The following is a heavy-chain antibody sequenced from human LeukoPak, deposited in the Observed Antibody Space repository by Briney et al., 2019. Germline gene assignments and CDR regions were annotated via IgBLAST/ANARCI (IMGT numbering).Heavy chain of an antibody. CDR3: AKTDWFDP. CDR2: IKGDGSRP. CDR1: GFTLSIYW. Sequence: GGSLRLSCDASGFTLSIYWMNWIRQAPGKGLEWVSRIKGDGSRPTYADSVKGRFTISRDNTKNTAYLQLNSLRAEDTAVYYCAKTDWFDPWGQGTLVTVSS. D-gene: IGHD1-14*01. V-gene: IGHV3-74*01. J-gene: IGHJ5*02.